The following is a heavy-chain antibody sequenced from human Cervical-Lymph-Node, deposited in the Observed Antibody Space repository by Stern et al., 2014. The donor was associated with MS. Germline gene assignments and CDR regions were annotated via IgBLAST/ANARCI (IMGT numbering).Heavy chain of an antibody. D-gene: IGHD2-2*01. J-gene: IGHJ4*02. Sequence: VQLVQSGGGVVQPGMSLRLSCAASGFTFSSYGMHWVRQAPGKGLEWVAVIWYDGSNKYYADSVKGRFTISRDNSRNTLYLQMNTLRAEDTAVYYCARDNDIVVLPAALDYWGQGTLVTVSS. CDR1: GFTFSSYG. CDR2: IWYDGSNK. V-gene: IGHV3-33*01. CDR3: ARDNDIVVLPAALDY.